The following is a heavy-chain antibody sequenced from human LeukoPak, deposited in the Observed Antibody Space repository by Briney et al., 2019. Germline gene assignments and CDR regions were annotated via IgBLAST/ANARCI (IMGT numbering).Heavy chain of an antibody. CDR1: GGSFSGYY. CDR2: INHSGST. CDR3: ARWVVAATGCFDY. Sequence: SETLSLTCAVYGGSFSGYYWSWIRQPPGKGLEWIGEINHSGSTNYNPSLKSRVTISVDTSKNQFSLKLSSVTAADTAVYYCARWVVAATGCFDYWGQGTLVTVSS. D-gene: IGHD2-15*01. V-gene: IGHV4-34*01. J-gene: IGHJ4*02.